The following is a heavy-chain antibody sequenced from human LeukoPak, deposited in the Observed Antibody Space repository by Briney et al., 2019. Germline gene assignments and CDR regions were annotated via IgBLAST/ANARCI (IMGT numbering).Heavy chain of an antibody. Sequence: PSETLSLTCTVSGGSISSYYWSWIRQPAGKGLEWIGRIYTSASTNYNPSLKSRVTMSVDTSKNQFSLKLSSVTAADTAVYYCARDYCSGGSCYLFDYWGQGTLVTVSS. CDR2: IYTSAST. J-gene: IGHJ4*02. V-gene: IGHV4-4*07. CDR1: GGSISSYY. CDR3: ARDYCSGGSCYLFDY. D-gene: IGHD2-15*01.